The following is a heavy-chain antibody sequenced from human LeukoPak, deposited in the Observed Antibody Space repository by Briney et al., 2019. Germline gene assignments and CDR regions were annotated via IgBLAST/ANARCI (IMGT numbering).Heavy chain of an antibody. J-gene: IGHJ5*02. CDR3: ARHEGYYYDSSGSYVP. V-gene: IGHV5-10-1*01. D-gene: IGHD3-22*01. Sequence: GESLKISCKGSGYSFTSYWIGWVRQMPGKGLEWMGRIDPSDSYTNYSPSFQGHVTISADKSISTAYLQWSSLKASDTAMYYCARHEGYYYDSSGSYVPWGQGTLVTVSS. CDR2: IDPSDSYT. CDR1: GYSFTSYW.